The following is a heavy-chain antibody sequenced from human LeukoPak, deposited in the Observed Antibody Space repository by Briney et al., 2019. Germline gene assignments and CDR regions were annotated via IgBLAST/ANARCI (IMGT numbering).Heavy chain of an antibody. D-gene: IGHD3-10*01. Sequence: KPGESLRLSCAGAGFSITDHHMDWVRLAPGKGLEWVGRIKNKGDGGTTDYAAPVKGRFTVSRDDSKSTLYLQMNSLKTEDTAVYYCTTSGTPFEYWGQGTLVTVSS. CDR3: TTSGTPFEY. V-gene: IGHV3-15*01. J-gene: IGHJ4*02. CDR2: IKNKGDGGTT. CDR1: GFSITDHH.